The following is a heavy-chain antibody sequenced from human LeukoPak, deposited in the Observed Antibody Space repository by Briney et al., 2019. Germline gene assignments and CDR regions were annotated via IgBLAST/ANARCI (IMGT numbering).Heavy chain of an antibody. D-gene: IGHD3-3*01. CDR2: ISSSGSTI. Sequence: GGSLRLSCAASGFTFSSYNMNWVRQAPGKGLEWVSYISSSGSTIYYADSVKGRFTISRDNAKNSLYLQMNSLRAEDTAVYYCARATPLRFLQYYFYYMDVWGKGTTVTVSS. J-gene: IGHJ6*03. V-gene: IGHV3-48*04. CDR1: GFTFSSYN. CDR3: ARATPLRFLQYYFYYMDV.